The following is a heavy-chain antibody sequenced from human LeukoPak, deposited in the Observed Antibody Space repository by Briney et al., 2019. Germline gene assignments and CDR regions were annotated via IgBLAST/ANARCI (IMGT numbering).Heavy chain of an antibody. Sequence: SETLSLTCTVSGGSISSSSYYWGWIRQPPGKGLEWIGSIYYSGSTYYNPSLTSRVTISVDTSKNQFSLKLSSVTAADTAVYCCARHGIAVAGTDAFDIWGQGTMVTVSS. CDR1: GGSISSSSYY. CDR2: IYYSGST. J-gene: IGHJ3*02. CDR3: ARHGIAVAGTDAFDI. D-gene: IGHD6-19*01. V-gene: IGHV4-39*01.